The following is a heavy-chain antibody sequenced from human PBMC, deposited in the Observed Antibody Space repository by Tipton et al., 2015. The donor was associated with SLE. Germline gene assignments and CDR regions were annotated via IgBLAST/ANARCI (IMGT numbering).Heavy chain of an antibody. CDR1: GFTFSTYG. V-gene: IGHV3-33*01. J-gene: IGHJ5*01. Sequence: SLRLSCAASGFTFSTYGMHWVRQAPGKGLEWVAVVWYDGNNKYYADSVKGRFTISRDNSRNTLYLQMNSLRAEDTAVYYCASGVSSVSALNWFDSWGQGILVTVSS. CDR2: VWYDGNNK. CDR3: ASGVSSVSALNWFDS. D-gene: IGHD3-22*01.